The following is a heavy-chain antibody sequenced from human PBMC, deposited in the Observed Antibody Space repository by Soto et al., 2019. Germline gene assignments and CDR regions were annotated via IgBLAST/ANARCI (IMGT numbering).Heavy chain of an antibody. CDR1: GGSINSFY. CDR3: ARVAQQLASLRFDY. V-gene: IGHV4-4*07. Sequence: PSETLSLTCTVSGGSINSFYWSWIRQPAGKGLEWIGRINYRGSTNYNPSLKSRVTISVDTSKNQFSLKLSSVTAADTAVYYCARVAQQLASLRFDYWGQGTLVTVSS. J-gene: IGHJ4*02. CDR2: INYRGST. D-gene: IGHD6-13*01.